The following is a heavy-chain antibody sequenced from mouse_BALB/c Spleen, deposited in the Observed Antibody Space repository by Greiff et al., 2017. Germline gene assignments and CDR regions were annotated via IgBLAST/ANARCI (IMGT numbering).Heavy chain of an antibody. J-gene: IGHJ4*01. V-gene: IGHV5-17*02. CDR3: AREWAPARAMDY. Sequence: EVQLQESGGGLVQPGGSRKLSCAASGFTFSSFGMHWVRQAPEKGLEWVAYISSGSSTIYYADTVKGRFTISRDNPKNTLFLQMTSLRSEDTAMYYCAREWAPARAMDYWGQGTSVTVSS. D-gene: IGHD1-2*01. CDR1: GFTFSSFG. CDR2: ISSGSSTI.